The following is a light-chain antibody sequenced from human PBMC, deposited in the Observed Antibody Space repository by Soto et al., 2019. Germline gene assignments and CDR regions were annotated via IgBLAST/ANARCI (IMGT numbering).Light chain of an antibody. CDR3: SSYSETGTHVT. J-gene: IGLJ2*01. Sequence: QSVLTQPASVSGSPGQSITISCTGTSRDVGGYNYVSWYQQYPGKAPKVMIYDVSNRPSGVSNRFSGSKSGNTASLTISGLQAEDEADYYCSSYSETGTHVTFGGGTKVTVL. V-gene: IGLV2-14*03. CDR1: SRDVGGYNY. CDR2: DVS.